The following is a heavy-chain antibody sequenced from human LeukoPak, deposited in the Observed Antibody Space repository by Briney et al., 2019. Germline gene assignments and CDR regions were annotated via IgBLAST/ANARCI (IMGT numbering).Heavy chain of an antibody. CDR1: GGSISNYY. CDR2: INNSGST. CDR3: ATWSGSSSWLALFDY. D-gene: IGHD6-13*01. V-gene: IGHV4-59*01. J-gene: IGHJ4*02. Sequence: PSETLSLTCTVSGGSISNYYWSWMRQPPGQGLEGCGNINNSGSTNENPSLKSRVTISVDTSKNQFSLTLSSVTAADTAVYYCATWSGSSSWLALFDYWGQGTLVTVSS.